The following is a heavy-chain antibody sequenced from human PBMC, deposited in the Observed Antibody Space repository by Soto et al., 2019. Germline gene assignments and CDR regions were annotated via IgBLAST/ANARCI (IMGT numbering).Heavy chain of an antibody. CDR1: GNTFTYVY. D-gene: IGHD3-22*01. Sequence: AASVKVSCKGSGNTFTYVYLHWVRQAPGQALEWMGWITPFNGNTKYAQKFQDRVTFTGDMSLNTAYMELSSLRSDDTAMFYCASGRYDASGYFDYWGQGTLVTVSS. CDR3: ASGRYDASGYFDY. J-gene: IGHJ4*02. V-gene: IGHV1-45*02. CDR2: ITPFNGNT.